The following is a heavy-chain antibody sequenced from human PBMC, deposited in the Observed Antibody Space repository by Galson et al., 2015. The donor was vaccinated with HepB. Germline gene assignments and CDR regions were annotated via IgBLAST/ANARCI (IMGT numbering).Heavy chain of an antibody. D-gene: IGHD5-18*01. CDR2: INPNSGGT. Sequence: SVKVSCKASGYTFTGYYMHWVRQAPGQGLEWMGWINPNSGGTNYAQKFQGWVTMTRDTSISTAYMELSRLRSDDTAVYYCARAPKLWSTQFDYWGQGTLVTVSS. CDR1: GYTFTGYY. CDR3: ARAPKLWSTQFDY. V-gene: IGHV1-2*04. J-gene: IGHJ4*02.